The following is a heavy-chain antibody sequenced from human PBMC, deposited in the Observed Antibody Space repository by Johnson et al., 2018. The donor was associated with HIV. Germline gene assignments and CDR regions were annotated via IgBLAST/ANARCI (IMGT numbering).Heavy chain of an antibody. CDR2: IWYDGSNK. CDR1: GFTFRSYG. Sequence: QEKLVESGGGVVQPGRSLRLSCAASGFTFRSYGMHWVRQAPGKGLEWVAVIWYDGSNKYYADSVKGQFTISRDNSKNTLYLQMNSLRAEDTAVYYCAKDPGITMIAHAFDIWVQGTMVTVSS. CDR3: AKDPGITMIAHAFDI. D-gene: IGHD3-22*01. J-gene: IGHJ3*02. V-gene: IGHV3-33*06.